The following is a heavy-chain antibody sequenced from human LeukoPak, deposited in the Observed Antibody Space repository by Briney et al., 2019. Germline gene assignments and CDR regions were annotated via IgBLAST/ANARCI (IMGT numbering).Heavy chain of an antibody. CDR1: GYTFTSYG. Sequence: ASVKVSCKASGYTFTSYGISWVRQAPGQGLEWMGWISAYNGNTNYAQKLQGRVTMTTDTSTSTAYMELRSLRSDDTAVYYCARDGLYCGGDRPDPTNWFDPWGQGTLVTVSS. V-gene: IGHV1-18*01. D-gene: IGHD2-21*02. CDR3: ARDGLYCGGDRPDPTNWFDP. CDR2: ISAYNGNT. J-gene: IGHJ5*02.